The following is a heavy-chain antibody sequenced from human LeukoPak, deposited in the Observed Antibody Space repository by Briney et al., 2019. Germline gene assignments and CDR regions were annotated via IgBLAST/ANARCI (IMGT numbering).Heavy chain of an antibody. D-gene: IGHD2-2*01. J-gene: IGHJ4*02. Sequence: ASVKVSCKASGYTFTSYGISWVRQAPGQGLEWMGWISAYNGNTNYAQKLQGRVTMTTDTSTSTAYMELRSLRSDDTAVYYCARDLLVSGPEQLLSFSYWGQGTLVTVSS. CDR2: ISAYNGNT. CDR3: ARDLLVSGPEQLLSFSY. V-gene: IGHV1-18*04. CDR1: GYTFTSYG.